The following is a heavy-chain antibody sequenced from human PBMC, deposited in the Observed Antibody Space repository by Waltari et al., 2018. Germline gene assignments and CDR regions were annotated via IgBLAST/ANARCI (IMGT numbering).Heavy chain of an antibody. CDR2: INHRGST. CDR1: GGSFSGYY. V-gene: IGHV4-34*01. Sequence: QVQLQQWGAGLLKPSETLSLTCAVYGGSFSGYYWSWIRQPPGKGLEWSGEINHRGSTNYNPSLKSRVTISVDTSKNQFSLKLSSVTAADTAVYYCARGPRTYDFWSGYLAGWFDPWGQGTLVTVSS. J-gene: IGHJ5*02. D-gene: IGHD3-3*01. CDR3: ARGPRTYDFWSGYLAGWFDP.